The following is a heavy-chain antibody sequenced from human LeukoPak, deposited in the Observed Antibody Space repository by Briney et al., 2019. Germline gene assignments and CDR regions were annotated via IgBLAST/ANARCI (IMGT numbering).Heavy chain of an antibody. CDR2: IWYDGSNK. CDR1: GFTFNSYG. Sequence: PGRSLRLSCAASGFTFNSYGIHWVRQAPGKGLEWVAVIWYDGSNKYYADSVKGRFTISRDNSKNTLYLQMNSLRAEDTAVYYCARVDSYCSGEGCYYYYGMDVWGQGTTVTVSS. D-gene: IGHD2-15*01. J-gene: IGHJ6*02. V-gene: IGHV3-33*08. CDR3: ARVDSYCSGEGCYYYYGMDV.